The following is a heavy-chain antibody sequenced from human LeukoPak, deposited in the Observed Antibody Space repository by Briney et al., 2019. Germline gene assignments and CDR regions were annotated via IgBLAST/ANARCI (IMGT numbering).Heavy chain of an antibody. J-gene: IGHJ4*02. V-gene: IGHV4-39*07. CDR1: GFTFSTYW. CDR2: IYYSGST. D-gene: IGHD1-26*01. Sequence: GSLRLSCAASGFTFSTYWMSWVRQTPGKGLEWIGSIYYSGSTYYNPSLKSRVTISVDTSKNQFSLKLSSVTAADTAVYYCARDRGMVVVGATNYFDYWGQGTLVTVSS. CDR3: ARDRGMVVVGATNYFDY.